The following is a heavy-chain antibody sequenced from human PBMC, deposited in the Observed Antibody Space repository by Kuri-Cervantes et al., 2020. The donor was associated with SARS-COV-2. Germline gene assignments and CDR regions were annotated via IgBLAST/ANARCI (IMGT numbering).Heavy chain of an antibody. CDR3: ARLPTDSGSYFLSLLFSQSK. J-gene: IGHJ4*02. CDR2: IYYSGST. Sequence: SETLSLTCTVSGGSISSYYWSWIRQPPGKGLEWIGYIYYSGSTNYNPSLKSRVTISVDTSKNQFSLKLSSVTAADTAVYYCARLPTDSGSYFLSLLFSQSKWGQGTLVTVSS. D-gene: IGHD1-26*01. CDR1: GGSISSYY. V-gene: IGHV4-59*12.